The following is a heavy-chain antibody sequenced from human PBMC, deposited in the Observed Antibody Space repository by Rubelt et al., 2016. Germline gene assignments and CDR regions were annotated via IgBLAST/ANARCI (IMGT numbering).Heavy chain of an antibody. V-gene: IGHV4-39*07. D-gene: IGHD6-6*01. Sequence: QLQLQESGPGLVKPSETLSLICSVSDDSISSSSYYWGWIRQPPGKGLEWIGEINHSGSTNYNPSLKSRVTISVDTSKNQFSLKLSSVTAADTAVYYCARGRAGSSSSWGQGTLVTVSS. CDR3: ARGRAGSSSS. CDR2: INHSGST. J-gene: IGHJ4*02. CDR1: DDSISSSSYY.